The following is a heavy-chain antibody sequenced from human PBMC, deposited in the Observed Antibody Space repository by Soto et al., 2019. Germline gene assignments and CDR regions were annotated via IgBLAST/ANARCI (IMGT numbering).Heavy chain of an antibody. CDR2: VYPGDSDT. CDR3: TRRAGYIDY. V-gene: IGHV5-51*01. D-gene: IGHD6-13*01. J-gene: IGHJ4*02. Sequence: GESLKISCKASGYSLTSYWIGWVRQRPGKGLEWMGIVYPGDSDTRYNPSFRGQVTISVDRSTSTAYLQWSSLKASDSAMYYCTRRAGYIDYWGQGTLVTVYS. CDR1: GYSLTSYW.